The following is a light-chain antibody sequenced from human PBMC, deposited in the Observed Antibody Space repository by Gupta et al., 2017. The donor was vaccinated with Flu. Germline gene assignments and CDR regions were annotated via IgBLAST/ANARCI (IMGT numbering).Light chain of an antibody. CDR1: QGITNS. CDR3: QQDYDNPRT. Sequence: DIQMTQSPSSLSAFVGDRVTITCRASQGITNSLVWFQQKPGKAPKSLIFATSTLHSGVPSRFSGGGSGRVFTLTISSLQPEDFATYYCQQDYDNPRTFGQGTRLDIK. CDR2: ATS. V-gene: IGKV1-16*01. J-gene: IGKJ2*02.